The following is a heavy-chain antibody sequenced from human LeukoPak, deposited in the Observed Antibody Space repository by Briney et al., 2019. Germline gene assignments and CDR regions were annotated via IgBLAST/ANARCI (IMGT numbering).Heavy chain of an antibody. J-gene: IGHJ3*02. CDR2: IYYSGST. CDR1: GGSISSYY. V-gene: IGHV4-59*08. Sequence: PSETLSLTCTVSGGSISSYYWSWIRQPPGKGLEWIGYIYYSGSTNYNPSLKSRVTISVDTSKNQFSLKLSSVTAADTAVYYCARTWGSSSWYRQDALDIWGQGTMVTVSS. D-gene: IGHD6-13*01. CDR3: ARTWGSSSWYRQDALDI.